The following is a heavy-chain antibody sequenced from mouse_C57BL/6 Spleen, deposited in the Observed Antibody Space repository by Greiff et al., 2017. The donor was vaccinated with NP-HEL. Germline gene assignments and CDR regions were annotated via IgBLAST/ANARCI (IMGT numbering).Heavy chain of an antibody. Sequence: QVQLQQPGAELVKPGASVKLSCKASGYTFTSYWMHWVKQRPGRGLEWIGRIDRNSGGTKYNEKFKSKATLTVDKPSSTAYMQLSSLTSEDSAVYYCARGEDDGYSYAMDYWGQGTSVTVSS. CDR1: GYTFTSYW. CDR2: IDRNSGGT. D-gene: IGHD2-3*01. J-gene: IGHJ4*01. CDR3: ARGEDDGYSYAMDY. V-gene: IGHV1-72*01.